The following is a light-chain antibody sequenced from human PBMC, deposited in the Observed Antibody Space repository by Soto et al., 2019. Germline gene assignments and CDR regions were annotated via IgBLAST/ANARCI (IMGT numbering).Light chain of an antibody. CDR1: TKDIGVSNY. CDR2: DVS. J-gene: IGLJ1*01. Sequence: QSVLTQPASVSGSPGQSITVSCTGTTKDIGVSNYVSWYQQHPGKAPRLILYDVSNRPSGVSARFSGSKSGNTASLIISGLQIEDEADYYCTSYTRSPHFVFGTGTKVTVL. CDR3: TSYTRSPHFV. V-gene: IGLV2-14*03.